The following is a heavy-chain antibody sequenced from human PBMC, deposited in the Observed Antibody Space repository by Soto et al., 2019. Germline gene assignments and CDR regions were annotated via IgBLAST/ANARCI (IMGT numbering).Heavy chain of an antibody. D-gene: IGHD3-10*01. Sequence: QVQLQESGPGLVKPSGTLSLTCAVSGGSISSSNWWSWVRQPPGKGLEWIGEIYHSGSTNYNPSLKGRVTISVDKSKNQFSLKLSSVTAADTAGYYCARGGTGSYYRVFDYWGQGTLVTVSS. V-gene: IGHV4-4*02. CDR2: IYHSGST. CDR3: ARGGTGSYYRVFDY. J-gene: IGHJ4*02. CDR1: GGSISSSNW.